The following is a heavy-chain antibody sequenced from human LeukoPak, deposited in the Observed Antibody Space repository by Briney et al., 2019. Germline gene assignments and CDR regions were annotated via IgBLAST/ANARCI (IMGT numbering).Heavy chain of an antibody. CDR3: AKDLEGIVGATGFDY. V-gene: IGHV3-23*01. CDR1: GFTFSDCY. CDR2: ISGSGGST. D-gene: IGHD1-26*01. J-gene: IGHJ4*02. Sequence: PGGSLRLSCEASGFTFSDCYMSWIRQAPGKGLEWVSAISGSGGSTYYADSVEGRFTISRDNSKNTLYLQMNSLRAEDTAVYYCAKDLEGIVGATGFDYWGQGTLVTVSS.